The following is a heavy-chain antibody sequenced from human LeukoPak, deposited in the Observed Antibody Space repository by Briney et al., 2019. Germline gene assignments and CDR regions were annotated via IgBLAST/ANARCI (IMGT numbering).Heavy chain of an antibody. CDR3: AAEKDRYYHH. CDR1: GFKFDDCT. CDR2: ITRDGIYT. J-gene: IGHJ1*01. Sequence: GGSLRLSCAASGFKFDDCTMHWVRQGPGKGLEPVSLITRDGIYTYYAASVKGRFTISRDNTGNSLYLQMNGLRFEDTALYYCAAEKDRYYHHWGQGTLVIVSS. V-gene: IGHV3-43*01.